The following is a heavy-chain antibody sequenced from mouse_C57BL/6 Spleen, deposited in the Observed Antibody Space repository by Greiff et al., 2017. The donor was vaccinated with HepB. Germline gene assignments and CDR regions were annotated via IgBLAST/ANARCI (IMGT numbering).Heavy chain of an antibody. D-gene: IGHD1-1*01. Sequence: VQLKQSGPELVKPGASVKISCKASGYSFTGYYMHWVKQSHGNILDWIGYIYPYNGVSSYNQKFKGKATLTVDKSSGTAYMELRSLTSEDSAVYYCAREDYYGSSYEDAMDYWGQGTSVTVSS. CDR2: IYPYNGVS. CDR3: AREDYYGSSYEDAMDY. CDR1: GYSFTGYY. J-gene: IGHJ4*01. V-gene: IGHV1-31*01.